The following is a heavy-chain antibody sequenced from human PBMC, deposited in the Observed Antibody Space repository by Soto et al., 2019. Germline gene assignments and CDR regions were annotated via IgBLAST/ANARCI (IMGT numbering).Heavy chain of an antibody. J-gene: IGHJ6*02. D-gene: IGHD4-17*01. V-gene: IGHV1-2*04. Sequence: ASVKVSCKASGYTFTGYYMHWVRQAPGQGLEWMGWINPNSGGTNYAQKFQGWVTMTRDTSISTAYMELSRLRSDDTAVYYCARELSTVTETYSHYGMDVWGPGTTVTVSS. CDR1: GYTFTGYY. CDR2: INPNSGGT. CDR3: ARELSTVTETYSHYGMDV.